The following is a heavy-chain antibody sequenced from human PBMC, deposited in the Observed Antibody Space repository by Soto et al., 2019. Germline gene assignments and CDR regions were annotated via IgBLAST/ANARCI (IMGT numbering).Heavy chain of an antibody. J-gene: IGHJ6*02. D-gene: IGHD2-15*01. CDR3: ATAGTAGCSTTKFDFDRDF. V-gene: IGHV3-30-3*01. Sequence: GGSLRLSCAASGFTFSSYAMHWVRQAPGKGLEWVAVISYDGSNKSYADSDDGRFTISRANSNSTMFLQMNSQRAEDTAVNYCATAGTAGCSTTKFDFDRDFWGQGTMVTVSS. CDR1: GFTFSSYA. CDR2: ISYDGSNK.